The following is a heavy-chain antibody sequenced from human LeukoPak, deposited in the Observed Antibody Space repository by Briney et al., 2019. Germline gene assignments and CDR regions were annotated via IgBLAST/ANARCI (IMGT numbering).Heavy chain of an antibody. V-gene: IGHV3-7*01. Sequence: GGSLRLSCAASGFTVSSNYMSWVRQAPGKGLEWVANIKQDGSEKYYVDSVKGRFTISRDNAKNSLYLQMNSLRAEDTAVYYCARVKYDFWSFEENFDYWGQGTLVTVSS. D-gene: IGHD3-3*01. CDR1: GFTVSSNY. J-gene: IGHJ4*02. CDR2: IKQDGSEK. CDR3: ARVKYDFWSFEENFDY.